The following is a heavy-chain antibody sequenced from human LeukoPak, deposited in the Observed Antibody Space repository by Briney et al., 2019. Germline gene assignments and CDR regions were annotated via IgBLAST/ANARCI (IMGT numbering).Heavy chain of an antibody. CDR3: AKGAAAGTFQGMDV. Sequence: PGGSLRLSCAASGFTFDDYAMHWVRQAPGKGLEWVSLISGDGGSTYYADSVKGRFTISRDNSKNSLCLQMNSLRTEDTALYYCAKGAAAGTFQGMDVWGQGTTVTVSS. CDR2: ISGDGGST. V-gene: IGHV3-43*02. J-gene: IGHJ6*02. D-gene: IGHD6-13*01. CDR1: GFTFDDYA.